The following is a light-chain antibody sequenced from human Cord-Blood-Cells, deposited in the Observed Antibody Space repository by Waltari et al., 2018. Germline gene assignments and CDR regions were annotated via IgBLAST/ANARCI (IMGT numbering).Light chain of an antibody. CDR3: NTRDSSGNHVV. Sequence: SSELTQDPAVSVALGQTVRITCQGDSLRSYYASWYQQKPRQAPVLVIYGKNNRPSGIPDPFSGYSSGNTASLTITGAQAEDDADYYGNTRDSSGNHVVFGGGTKLTVL. J-gene: IGLJ2*01. V-gene: IGLV3-19*01. CDR2: GKN. CDR1: SLRSYY.